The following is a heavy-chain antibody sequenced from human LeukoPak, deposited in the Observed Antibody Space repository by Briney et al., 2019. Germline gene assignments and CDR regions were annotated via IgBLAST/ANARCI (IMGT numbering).Heavy chain of an antibody. D-gene: IGHD6-19*01. Sequence: IPSETLSLTCSVSGYSISSGYYWGWIRQPPGKGLEWIGSIYHSGSTFHNPSLQSRVTISVDTSKNQFSLKLSSVTAADTAVYYCARYQVVRYSSGWYLYFDLWGRGTLVTVSS. CDR2: IYHSGST. V-gene: IGHV4-38-2*02. CDR1: GYSISSGYY. J-gene: IGHJ2*01. CDR3: ARYQVVRYSSGWYLYFDL.